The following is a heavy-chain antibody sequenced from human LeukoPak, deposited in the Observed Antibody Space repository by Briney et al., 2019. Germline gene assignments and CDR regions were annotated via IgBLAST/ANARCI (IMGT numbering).Heavy chain of an antibody. V-gene: IGHV4-61*02. CDR3: TRGGHDYGGSFDT. D-gene: IGHD4-23*01. CDR1: GASIASGSYH. Sequence: SETMSLTCAISGASIASGSYHWDWIRQPAGSRPEYIGRISAGGRTNYNPSLKSRLTISMDTSKNHVSLRLSSVTAADTAVYYCTRGGHDYGGSFDTWGQGILVTVSS. CDR2: ISAGGRT. J-gene: IGHJ5*02.